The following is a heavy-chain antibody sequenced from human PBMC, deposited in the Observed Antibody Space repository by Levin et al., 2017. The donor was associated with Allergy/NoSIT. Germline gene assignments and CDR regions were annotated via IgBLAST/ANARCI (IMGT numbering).Heavy chain of an antibody. Sequence: GESLKISCAASGFTFSSYWMSWVRQAPGKGLEWVANIKQDGSEKNYVDSVKGRFTISRDNAKNSLYLQMNSLRAEDTAVYYCARDPQPSDYGDSTRGGYWGQGILVTVSS. CDR3: ARDPQPSDYGDSTRGGY. D-gene: IGHD4-17*01. J-gene: IGHJ4*02. CDR2: IKQDGSEK. CDR1: GFTFSSYW. V-gene: IGHV3-7*01.